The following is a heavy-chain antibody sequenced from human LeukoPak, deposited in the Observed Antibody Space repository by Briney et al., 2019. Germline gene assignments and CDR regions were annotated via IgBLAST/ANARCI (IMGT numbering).Heavy chain of an antibody. J-gene: IGHJ4*02. V-gene: IGHV5-51*01. D-gene: IGHD2-8*01. Sequence: GASLKISCKGSGYIFTNYWIAWVRQLPGKGLEWMGIIYPGDSDTRYSPSFQGQVTISADKSISTAYLQWSSLEASDAAMYYCARQPTNGPFNHWGQGTLVTVSS. CDR1: GYIFTNYW. CDR3: ARQPTNGPFNH. CDR2: IYPGDSDT.